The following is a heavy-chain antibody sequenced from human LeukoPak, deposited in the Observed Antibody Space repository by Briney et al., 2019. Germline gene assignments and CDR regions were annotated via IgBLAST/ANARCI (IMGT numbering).Heavy chain of an antibody. V-gene: IGHV3-30*02. CDR2: IRYDGSNK. J-gene: IGHJ1*01. CDR3: AKDVEYDFWSGPFQH. D-gene: IGHD3-3*01. Sequence: PGGSLRLSCAASGFTFSTYAMSWVRQAPGKGLEWVAFIRYDGSNKYYADSVKGRFTISRDNSKNTLYLQMNSLRAEDTAVYYCAKDVEYDFWSGPFQHWGQGTLVTVSS. CDR1: GFTFSTYA.